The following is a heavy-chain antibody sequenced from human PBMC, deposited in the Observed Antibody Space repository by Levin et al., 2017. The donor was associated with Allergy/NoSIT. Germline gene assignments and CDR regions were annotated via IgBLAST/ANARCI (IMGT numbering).Heavy chain of an antibody. CDR1: GFTFSSYW. Sequence: GGSLRLSCAASGFTFSSYWMSWVRQAPGKGLEWVANIKQDGSEKYYVDSVKGRFTISRDNAKNSLYLQMNSLRAEDTAVYYCARDSVNGVNDAFDIWGQGTMVTVSS. CDR2: IKQDGSEK. CDR3: ARDSVNGVNDAFDI. D-gene: IGHD3-3*01. V-gene: IGHV3-7*01. J-gene: IGHJ3*02.